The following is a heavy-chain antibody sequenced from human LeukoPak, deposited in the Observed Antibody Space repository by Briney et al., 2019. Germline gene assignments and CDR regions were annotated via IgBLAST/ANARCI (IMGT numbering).Heavy chain of an antibody. V-gene: IGHV5-10-1*01. CDR2: IDPSDSYT. D-gene: IGHD4-17*01. Sequence: GESLKISCKGSGYSFTSYWISWVRQMPGKGLEWMGRIDPSDSYTKYSPSFQGHVTISTDKSISTAYLQWSSLKASDTAMYYCARQATVITMLDYWGQGSLVAVSS. J-gene: IGHJ4*02. CDR3: ARQATVITMLDY. CDR1: GYSFTSYW.